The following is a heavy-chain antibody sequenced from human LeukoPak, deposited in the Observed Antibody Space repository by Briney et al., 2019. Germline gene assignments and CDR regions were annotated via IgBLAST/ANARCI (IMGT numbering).Heavy chain of an antibody. CDR2: IYYSGST. CDR1: GGSISSYY. Sequence: SETLSLTCTVSGGSISSYYWSWIRQPPGKGLEWIGYIYYSGSTNYNPSLKSRVTISVDTSKNQFSLKLSSVTAADTAVYYCARGEKWNYNYYYMDVWGKGTTVTVSS. V-gene: IGHV4-59*01. D-gene: IGHD1-7*01. CDR3: ARGEKWNYNYYYMDV. J-gene: IGHJ6*03.